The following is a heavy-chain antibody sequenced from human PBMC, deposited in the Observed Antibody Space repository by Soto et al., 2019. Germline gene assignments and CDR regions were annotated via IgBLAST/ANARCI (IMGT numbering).Heavy chain of an antibody. Sequence: EAQLVESGGGLVQPGGSLRLSCVASGSSVSNNDMGWVRQAPGKGLEWVSIIYSVGVPYFADSVKGRFTISRDNSKNTVVLQMHSPRAEDTAIYYWARARRLGWELRGGYFDRSGQGGLVTVS. CDR2: IYSVGVP. CDR1: GSSVSNND. V-gene: IGHV3-53*01. CDR3: ARARRLGWELRGGYFDR. D-gene: IGHD3-16*01. J-gene: IGHJ4*02.